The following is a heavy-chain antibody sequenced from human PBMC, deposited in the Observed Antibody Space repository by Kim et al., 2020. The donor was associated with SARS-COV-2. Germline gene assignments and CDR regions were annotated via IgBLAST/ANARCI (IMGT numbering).Heavy chain of an antibody. Sequence: GGSLRLSCAASGFTFGDYAMYWVRQAPGKGLEWVSGISWNSGSTAYADSVKGRFTTSRDNAENSLLLQMNRLRPEATALYYCARRAATAAGYYFDYWGQG. J-gene: IGHJ4*02. V-gene: IGHV3-9*01. CDR3: ARRAATAAGYYFDY. D-gene: IGHD1-1*01. CDR1: GFTFGDYA. CDR2: ISWNSGST.